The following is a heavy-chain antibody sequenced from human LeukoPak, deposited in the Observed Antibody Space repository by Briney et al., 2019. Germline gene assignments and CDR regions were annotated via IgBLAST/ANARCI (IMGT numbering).Heavy chain of an antibody. CDR3: ARVGSGWTEIDY. V-gene: IGHV4-39*07. CDR2: IYYSGST. CDR1: DGSIISSSYY. Sequence: SETLSLTCTVSDGSIISSSYYWGWIRQPPGKGLEWIGSIYYSGSTYYNPSLNSRVTISVDTSKNQFSLKLSSVTAADTAVYYCARVGSGWTEIDYWGQGTLVTVSS. J-gene: IGHJ4*02. D-gene: IGHD6-19*01.